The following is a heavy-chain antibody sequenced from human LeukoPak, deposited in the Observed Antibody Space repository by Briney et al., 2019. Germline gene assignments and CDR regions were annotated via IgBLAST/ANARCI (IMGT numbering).Heavy chain of an antibody. CDR2: VNHRGDT. CDR3: ARGPTISETGYFDY. Sequence: SETLSLTCAVYGGSFTGYYWSWIRQSPGKGLQWIAEVNHRGDTNYNPSVKGRVTISVDTSKNQFSLKVTSLTAADTAVYYCARGPTISETGYFDYWGQGTLPTVSS. CDR1: GGSFTGYY. V-gene: IGHV4-34*01. J-gene: IGHJ4*03. D-gene: IGHD1-1*01.